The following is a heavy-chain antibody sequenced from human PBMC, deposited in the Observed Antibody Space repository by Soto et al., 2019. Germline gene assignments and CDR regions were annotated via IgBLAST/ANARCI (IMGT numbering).Heavy chain of an antibody. J-gene: IGHJ4*02. CDR2: IYPGDSDT. CDR1: GYSFTSYW. V-gene: IGHV5-51*01. CDR3: AIVRGIHTVGMDY. Sequence: GESLKISCKGSGYSFTSYWIGWVRQMPGKGLEWMGIIYPGDSDTRYSPSFQGQVTISADKSIRTAYLQWSSLKASDTAIFYCAIVRGIHTVGMDYWGQGNLLTVSS. D-gene: IGHD1-20*01.